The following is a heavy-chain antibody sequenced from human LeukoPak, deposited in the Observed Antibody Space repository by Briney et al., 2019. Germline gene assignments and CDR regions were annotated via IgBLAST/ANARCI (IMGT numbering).Heavy chain of an antibody. J-gene: IGHJ4*02. CDR1: GFTFSSYW. CDR2: IKQDGSEK. V-gene: IGHV3-7*01. D-gene: IGHD6-6*01. Sequence: GGSLRLSCAASGFTFSSYWMSWVRQAPGKGLEWVANIKQDGSEKCYVDSVKGRFTISRDNAKNSLYLQMNSLRAEDTAVYYCAREMYSSSSVFDYWGQGTLVTVSS. CDR3: AREMYSSSSVFDY.